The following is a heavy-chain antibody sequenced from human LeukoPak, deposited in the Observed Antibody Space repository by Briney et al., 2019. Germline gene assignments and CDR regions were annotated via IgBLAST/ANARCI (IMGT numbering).Heavy chain of an antibody. J-gene: IGHJ1*01. D-gene: IGHD5-18*01. CDR2: IKKDGSEK. Sequence: QSGGSLRLSCSASGITFSSYWMSWVCQAPGKGLEWVANIKKDGSEKDYVDSVKGRFTISRDNAKNSLYLQMNSLRGDDTGVYYCARVLTRNSYGQGYFQDWGQGTLVTVSS. CDR1: GITFSSYW. CDR3: ARVLTRNSYGQGYFQD. V-gene: IGHV3-7*01.